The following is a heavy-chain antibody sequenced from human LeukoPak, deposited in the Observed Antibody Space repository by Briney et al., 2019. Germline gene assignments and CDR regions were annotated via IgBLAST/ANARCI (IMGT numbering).Heavy chain of an antibody. D-gene: IGHD4-17*01. CDR2: INPNSGGT. V-gene: IGHV1-2*02. CDR1: GYTFTGYY. Sequence: ASVKVSCKASGYTFTGYYMHWVRQAPGQGLEWMGWINPNSGGTNYAQKFQGRVTITADKSTSTAYMELSSLRSEDTAVYYCARSGYGDGTFDYWGQGTLVTVSS. CDR3: ARSGYGDGTFDY. J-gene: IGHJ4*02.